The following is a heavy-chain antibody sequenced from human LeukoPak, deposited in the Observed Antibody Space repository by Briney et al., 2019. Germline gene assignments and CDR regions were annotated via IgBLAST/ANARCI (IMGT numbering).Heavy chain of an antibody. D-gene: IGHD1-26*01. CDR2: ISAYNGNT. CDR3: ARGSGGSYYGGEVDY. V-gene: IGHV1-18*01. Sequence: GASVKVSCKASGYTFTSYGISWVRQAPGQGLEWMGWISAYNGNTNYAQKFQGRVTMTRNTSISTAYMELSSLRSEDTAVYYCARGSGGSYYGGEVDYWGQGTLVTVSS. J-gene: IGHJ4*02. CDR1: GYTFTSYG.